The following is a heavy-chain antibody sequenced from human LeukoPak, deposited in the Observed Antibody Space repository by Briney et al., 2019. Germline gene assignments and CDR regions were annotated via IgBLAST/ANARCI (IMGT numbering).Heavy chain of an antibody. J-gene: IGHJ4*02. CDR1: RYTFTVYY. D-gene: IGHD1-26*01. V-gene: IGHV1-2*02. CDR3: ARGNLVGATYYFDY. CDR2: INPNSGGT. Sequence: RASVKVSCKASRYTFTVYYMHWVRQAPGQGLEWMGWINPNSGGTNYAQKFQGRVTMTRDTSISTAYMDLSSLRSDDTAVYYCARGNLVGATYYFDYWGQGTLVTVSS.